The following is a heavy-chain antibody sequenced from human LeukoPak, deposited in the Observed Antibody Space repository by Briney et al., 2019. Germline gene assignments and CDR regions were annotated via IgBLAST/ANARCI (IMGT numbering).Heavy chain of an antibody. Sequence: GGSLRLSCAASGFTFSSYSLNWIRQAPGKGLEWVSYISSGSGTIYYADSVKGRFTIPRDSAKDSLFLQMNSLRAEDTAVYYCARETVRGVNYDYWGQGTLVTVSS. CDR3: ARETVRGVNYDY. CDR2: ISSGSGTI. CDR1: GFTFSSYS. D-gene: IGHD3-10*01. V-gene: IGHV3-48*01. J-gene: IGHJ4*02.